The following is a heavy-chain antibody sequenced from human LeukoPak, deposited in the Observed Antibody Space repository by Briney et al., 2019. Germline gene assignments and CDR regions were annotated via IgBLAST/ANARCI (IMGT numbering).Heavy chain of an antibody. CDR1: GYTFTSYY. Sequence: ASVNVSCKASGYTFTSYYMHWVRQAPGQGLEWMGWISAYNGNTNYAQKLQGRVTMTTDTSTSTAYMELRSLRSDDTAVYYCARDWDTFSSSWFPAGYWGQGTLVTVSS. J-gene: IGHJ4*02. CDR2: ISAYNGNT. D-gene: IGHD6-13*01. V-gene: IGHV1-18*04. CDR3: ARDWDTFSSSWFPAGY.